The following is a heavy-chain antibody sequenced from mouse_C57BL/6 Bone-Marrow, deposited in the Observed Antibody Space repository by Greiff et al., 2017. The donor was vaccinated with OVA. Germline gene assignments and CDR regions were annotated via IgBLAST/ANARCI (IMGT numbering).Heavy chain of an antibody. D-gene: IGHD3-3*01. J-gene: IGHJ2*01. V-gene: IGHV1-69*01. CDR3: ARSWDRDY. CDR2: IDPSDSYT. Sequence: VKLQQPGAELVMPGASVKLSCKASGYTFTSYWMHWVKQRPGQGLEWIGEIDPSDSYTNYNQKFKGKSTLTVDKSSSTAYMQLSSLTSEDSAVYYCARSWDRDYWGQGTTLTVSS. CDR1: GYTFTSYW.